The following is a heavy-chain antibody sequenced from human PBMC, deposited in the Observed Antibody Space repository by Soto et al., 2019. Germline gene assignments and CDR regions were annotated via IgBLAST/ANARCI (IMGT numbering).Heavy chain of an antibody. D-gene: IGHD3-22*01. V-gene: IGHV4-59*01. J-gene: IGHJ4*02. CDR3: ARDRAYYESSGLYFDY. Sequence: PSETLSLTCTVSGGSISSYYWSWIRQPPGKGLEWIGYIYNSGSTNYNPSLKSRVTISVDMSKSQFSLKLSSVTAADTAVYYCARDRAYYESSGLYFDYWGQGTLVTVSS. CDR2: IYNSGST. CDR1: GGSISSYY.